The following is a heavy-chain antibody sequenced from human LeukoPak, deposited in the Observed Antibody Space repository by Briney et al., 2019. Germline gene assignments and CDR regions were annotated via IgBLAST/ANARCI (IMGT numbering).Heavy chain of an antibody. J-gene: IGHJ6*03. Sequence: GGSLRLSCTASGFTFGDYAMSWVRQAPGKGLEWVGFIRSKAYGGTTEYAASVKGRFTISRDDSKSIAYLQMNSLKTEDTAVYYCARRNEEWDYMDVWGKGTTVTVSS. CDR2: IRSKAYGGTT. CDR3: ARRNEEWDYMDV. V-gene: IGHV3-49*04. CDR1: GFTFGDYA. D-gene: IGHD3-3*01.